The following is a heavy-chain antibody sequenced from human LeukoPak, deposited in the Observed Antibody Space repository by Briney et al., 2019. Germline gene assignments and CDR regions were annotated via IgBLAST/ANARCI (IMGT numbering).Heavy chain of an antibody. V-gene: IGHV4-34*01. D-gene: IGHD2-15*01. CDR1: GGSFSGYY. CDR3: ARVRYCSGGSCYGLTDY. CDR2: INHSGST. Sequence: PSETLSLTCAVYGGSFSGYYWSWIRQPPGKGLEWIGEINHSGSTNYNPSLKSRVTISVDTSKNQFSLKLSSVTAADTAVYYCARVRYCSGGSCYGLTDYWGQGTLVTVSP. J-gene: IGHJ4*02.